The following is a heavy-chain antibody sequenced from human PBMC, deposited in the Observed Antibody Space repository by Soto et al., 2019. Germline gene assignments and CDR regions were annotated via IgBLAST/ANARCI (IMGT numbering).Heavy chain of an antibody. CDR1: GFTFSSYS. D-gene: IGHD6-13*01. J-gene: IGHJ6*02. V-gene: IGHV3-21*01. CDR2: ISSSSSYI. Sequence: GGSLRLSCAASGFTFSSYSMNWVRQAPGKGLEWVSSISSSSSYIYYADSLKGRFTISRDNAKNSLYLQMNSLRAEDTAAYYCAREPAYSSSPGTRKTYGMDVWGQGTTVTVSS. CDR3: AREPAYSSSPGTRKTYGMDV.